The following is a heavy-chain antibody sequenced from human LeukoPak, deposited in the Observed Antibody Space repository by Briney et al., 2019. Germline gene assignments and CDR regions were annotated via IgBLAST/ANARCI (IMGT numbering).Heavy chain of an antibody. D-gene: IGHD2-2*01. Sequence: ASVKVSCKASGYTFTSYGINWVRQATGQGLEWMGWINPNSGGTNYAQKFQGWVTMTRDTSISTAYMELSRLRSDDAAVYYCARGRTPGYYFDYWGQGTLVTVSS. CDR2: INPNSGGT. V-gene: IGHV1-2*04. CDR1: GYTFTSYG. CDR3: ARGRTPGYYFDY. J-gene: IGHJ4*02.